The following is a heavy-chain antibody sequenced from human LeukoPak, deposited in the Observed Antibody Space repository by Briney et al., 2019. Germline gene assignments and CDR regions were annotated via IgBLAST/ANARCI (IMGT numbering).Heavy chain of an antibody. CDR1: GGSFSGYY. D-gene: IGHD3-10*01. J-gene: IGHJ5*02. CDR3: ARRRGSGTHRGWFDP. V-gene: IGHV4-34*01. Sequence: PSETLSLTCAVYGGSFSGYYWSWIRQPPGKGLEWIGEINHSGSTNYNPSLKSRVTISVDTSKNQFSLKLSSVTAADTAVYYCARRRGSGTHRGWFDPWGQGTLVTVSS. CDR2: INHSGST.